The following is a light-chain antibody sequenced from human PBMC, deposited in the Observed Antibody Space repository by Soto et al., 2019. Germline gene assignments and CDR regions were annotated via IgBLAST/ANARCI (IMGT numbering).Light chain of an antibody. CDR3: QQRSNWPRT. CDR1: QIVLHSCNNENS. V-gene: IGKV4-1*01. Sequence: DVVMTQSPDSLAVSLGERATINCKSNQIVLHSCNNENSLAWYQQKAGQRPKLLIYQASTRESGVPDRISGSGSGKDFTLTISSLEPEDFAVYYCQQRSNWPRTFGQGTKVDI. CDR2: QAS. J-gene: IGKJ1*01.